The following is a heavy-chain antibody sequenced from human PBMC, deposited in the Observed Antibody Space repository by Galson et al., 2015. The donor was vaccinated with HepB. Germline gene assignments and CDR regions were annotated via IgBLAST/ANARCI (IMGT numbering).Heavy chain of an antibody. V-gene: IGHV3-23*01. D-gene: IGHD6-19*01. J-gene: IGHJ4*02. CDR2: ISGSGGST. CDR3: AGDRQWLHSYYFDY. Sequence: SLRLSCAASGFTFSNYAMSWVRQAPGKELEWVSAISGSGGSTYYADSVKGRFTISRDNSKNTLFLQMNSLRAEDTTVYYCAGDRQWLHSYYFDYWGQGTLVTVSS. CDR1: GFTFSNYA.